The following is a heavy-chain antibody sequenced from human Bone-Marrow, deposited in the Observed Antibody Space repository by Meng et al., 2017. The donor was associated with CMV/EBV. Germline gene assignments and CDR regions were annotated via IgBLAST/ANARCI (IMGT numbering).Heavy chain of an antibody. D-gene: IGHD6-6*01. J-gene: IGHJ6*02. CDR3: AKDIRAAARLRAHIGNYGKDV. CDR1: GFTFSSYA. Sequence: GGSLRLSCAASGFTFSSYAMSWVRQAPGKGLEWVSAISGSGGSTYYADSVKGRFTISRDNSKNTLYLQMNSLRAEDTAVYYCAKDIRAAARLRAHIGNYGKDVWGQGTTVTVSS. CDR2: ISGSGGST. V-gene: IGHV3-23*01.